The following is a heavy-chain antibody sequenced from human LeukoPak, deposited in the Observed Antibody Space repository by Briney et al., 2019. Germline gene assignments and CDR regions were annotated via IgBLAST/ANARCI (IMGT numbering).Heavy chain of an antibody. V-gene: IGHV3-30*18. J-gene: IGHJ4*02. CDR3: GKDRSSSWSFDY. CDR2: ISYDGSNI. D-gene: IGHD6-13*01. CDR1: GFIFSSSG. Sequence: GGSLRLSCAASGFIFSSSGMHWVRQAPGKGLEWVAVISYDGSNIYYGDPVRGRFTISRDNSENMLYLQMNSLRAEDPAVYYCGKDRSSSWSFDYWGQGTLVTVSS.